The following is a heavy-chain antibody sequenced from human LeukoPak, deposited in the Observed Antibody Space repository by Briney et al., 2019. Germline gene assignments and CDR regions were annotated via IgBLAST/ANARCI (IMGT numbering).Heavy chain of an antibody. CDR2: INYSGYK. CDR1: GGSISSSTYY. V-gene: IGHV4-39*07. J-gene: IGHJ4*02. Sequence: PSETLSRTCAVSGGSISSSTYYWGWIRQPPGKGLEWIGSINYSGYKYDNPSLKSRVTISGDTSKNQFSLKLSSVTAADTAVYYCARSIRGVIISGDYWGQGTLVTVSS. D-gene: IGHD3-10*01. CDR3: ARSIRGVIISGDY.